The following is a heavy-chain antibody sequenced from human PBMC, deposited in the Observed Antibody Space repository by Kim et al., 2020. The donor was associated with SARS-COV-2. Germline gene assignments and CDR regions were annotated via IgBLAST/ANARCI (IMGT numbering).Heavy chain of an antibody. CDR2: ISGSGVYS. Sequence: GGSLRLSCAASGFTFTNHDMAWVRQAPGKGLEYVSSISGSGVYSFYADSVRGRFIISRDNSRDTLFLQMHHLRADDTALYFCAKKFNTDGYTAYFDFWGQGTLVTVSS. V-gene: IGHV3-23*01. CDR3: AKKFNTDGYTAYFDF. D-gene: IGHD6-25*01. J-gene: IGHJ4*01. CDR1: GFTFTNHD.